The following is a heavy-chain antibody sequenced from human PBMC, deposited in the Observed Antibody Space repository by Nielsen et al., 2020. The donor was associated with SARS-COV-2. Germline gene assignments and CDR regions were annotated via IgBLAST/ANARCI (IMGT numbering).Heavy chain of an antibody. V-gene: IGHV3-21*01. Sequence: RGSLRLSCAASGFTFSSYSMNWVRQAPGKGLEWVSSISSSSSYIYYADSVKGRFTISRDNAKNSLYLQMNSLRAEDTAVYYCARSSGHYYYYGMDVWGQGTTVTVSS. CDR2: ISSSSSYI. J-gene: IGHJ6*02. D-gene: IGHD3-22*01. CDR1: GFTFSSYS. CDR3: ARSSGHYYYYGMDV.